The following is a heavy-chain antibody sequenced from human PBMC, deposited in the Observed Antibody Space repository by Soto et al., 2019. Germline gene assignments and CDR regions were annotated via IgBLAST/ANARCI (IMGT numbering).Heavy chain of an antibody. V-gene: IGHV1-69*06. J-gene: IGHJ4*02. D-gene: IGHD2-15*01. CDR2: IIPIFGTA. CDR3: ASKPPSSHGGNWLFDY. Sequence: QVQLVQSGAEVKKPGSSVKVSCKASGGTFSSYAISWVRQAPGQGLEWMGGIIPIFGTANYAQKFQGRVTITADKSTSTAYMELSSLRSEDTAVYYCASKPPSSHGGNWLFDYWAREPWSPSPQ. CDR1: GGTFSSYA.